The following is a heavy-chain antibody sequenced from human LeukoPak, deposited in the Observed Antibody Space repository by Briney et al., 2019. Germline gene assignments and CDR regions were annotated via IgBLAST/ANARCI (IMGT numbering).Heavy chain of an antibody. D-gene: IGHD6-6*01. Sequence: GGSLRLSCAASGFTFSSYSMNWVRQAPGKGLEWVSSISSSSSYIYYADSVKGRSTISRDNAKNSLYLQMNSPRAEDTAVYYCARFEYSSSTDYWGQGTLVTVSS. CDR2: ISSSSSYI. V-gene: IGHV3-21*01. J-gene: IGHJ4*02. CDR3: ARFEYSSSTDY. CDR1: GFTFSSYS.